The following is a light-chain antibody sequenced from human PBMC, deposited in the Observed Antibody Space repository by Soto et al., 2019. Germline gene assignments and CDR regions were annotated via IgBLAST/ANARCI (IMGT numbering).Light chain of an antibody. Sequence: QSVLTQSSSASASLGSSVKLTCTLSSGHSSDIIAWHQQQPGKAPRYLMKLEGSGSYNKGSGVPDRFSGSSSGADRYLTISILQFEDEADYYCETWDSNTVVFGGATKVTVL. V-gene: IGLV4-60*02. CDR2: LEGSGSY. CDR3: ETWDSNTVV. CDR1: SGHSSDI. J-gene: IGLJ2*01.